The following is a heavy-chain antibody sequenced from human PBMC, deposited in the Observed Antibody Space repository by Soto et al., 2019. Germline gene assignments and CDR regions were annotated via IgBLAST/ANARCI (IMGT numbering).Heavy chain of an antibody. J-gene: IGHJ4*02. CDR2: ISASGGAT. Sequence: SLRLSCTASGFTFSTFAMDWVRQAPGKGLEWVSAISASGGATYYADSVKGRFTISRDNSKNTLFLQMYSLRAEDTAVYYCAKDPTLRLGELSFFDYWGQGTLVTVSS. CDR3: AKDPTLRLGELSFFDY. V-gene: IGHV3-23*01. CDR1: GFTFSTFA. D-gene: IGHD3-16*02.